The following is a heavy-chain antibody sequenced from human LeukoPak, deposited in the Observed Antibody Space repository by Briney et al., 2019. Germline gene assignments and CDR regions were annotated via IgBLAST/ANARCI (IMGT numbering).Heavy chain of an antibody. Sequence: GGSLRLSCAASGFTFTSYSMNWVRQAPAEALEWLSYISSSSSTIYYADSVKGRFTISRDNAKNSLYLQMNSLRAEDTAVYYCARGILTGGPFDYWGQGTLVTVSS. J-gene: IGHJ4*02. CDR2: ISSSSSTI. CDR1: GFTFTSYS. CDR3: ARGILTGGPFDY. V-gene: IGHV3-48*01. D-gene: IGHD3-9*01.